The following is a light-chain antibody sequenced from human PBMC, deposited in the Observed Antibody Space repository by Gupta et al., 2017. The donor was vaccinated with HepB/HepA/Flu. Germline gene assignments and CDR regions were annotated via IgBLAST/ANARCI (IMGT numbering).Light chain of an antibody. CDR2: AAS. J-gene: IGKJ3*01. V-gene: IGKV1-39*01. Sequence: DIQMTQSPSSLSASVGDRVTITCRASQSISTYLNWYQQKPGKAPKLLIYAASSMKSGVPARFSGSGSGTHFTLTISRLQPEDFAMYYCQQSDSTLGTFGHGTKVDIK. CDR3: QQSDSTLGT. CDR1: QSISTY.